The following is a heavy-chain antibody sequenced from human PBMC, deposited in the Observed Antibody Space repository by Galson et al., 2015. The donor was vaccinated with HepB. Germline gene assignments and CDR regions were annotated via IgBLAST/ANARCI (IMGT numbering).Heavy chain of an antibody. CDR3: ASNYDSSGYYYYGMDV. CDR1: GYTFTSYG. V-gene: IGHV1-18*01. J-gene: IGHJ6*02. D-gene: IGHD3-22*01. CDR2: ISAYNGNT. Sequence: SVKVSCKASGYTFTSYGISWVRQAPGQGLEWMGWISAYNGNTNYAQKLQGRVTMTTDTSTSTAYMELRSLRSDDTAVYYCASNYDSSGYYYYGMDVWGQGTTVTVSS.